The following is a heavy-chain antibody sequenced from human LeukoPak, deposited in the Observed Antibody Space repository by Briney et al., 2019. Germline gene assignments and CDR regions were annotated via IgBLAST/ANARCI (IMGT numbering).Heavy chain of an antibody. CDR2: INPNSGGT. Sequence: ASVKVSCKASGYTFTGYYLHWARQAPGQGLEWMGWINPNSGGTNYAQKFQGRVTMTGDTSISTAYMELSRLSSDDTAIYYCAGRPDTAMVAIFDYWGQGTLVTVSS. J-gene: IGHJ4*02. CDR3: AGRPDTAMVAIFDY. D-gene: IGHD5-18*01. V-gene: IGHV1-2*02. CDR1: GYTFTGYY.